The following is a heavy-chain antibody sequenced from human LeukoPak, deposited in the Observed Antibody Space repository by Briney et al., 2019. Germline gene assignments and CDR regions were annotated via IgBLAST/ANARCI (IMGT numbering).Heavy chain of an antibody. Sequence: GGSLRLSCAASGYTFSSYWMSWVRQAPGKGLEWVSAISGSGGSTYYADSVKGRFTISRDNSKNTLYLQMNSLRAEDTAVYYCAKDWYYDSSGYYLSRPGAAFDIWGQGTMVTVSS. CDR1: GYTFSSYW. D-gene: IGHD3-22*01. CDR2: ISGSGGST. J-gene: IGHJ3*02. V-gene: IGHV3-23*01. CDR3: AKDWYYDSSGYYLSRPGAAFDI.